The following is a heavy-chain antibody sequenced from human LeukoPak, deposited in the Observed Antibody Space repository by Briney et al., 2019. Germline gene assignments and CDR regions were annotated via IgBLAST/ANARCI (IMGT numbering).Heavy chain of an antibody. CDR2: IKQDGSEK. CDR3: ARRGYYYDSSGYYLGGFDY. Sequence: PGGSLRLSCAASGFTFSSYWMSWVRQAPGKGLEWVANIKQDGSEKYYVDSVKGRFTISRDNAKNSLYLQMNSLRAEDTAVCYCARRGYYYDSSGYYLGGFDYWGQGTLVTVSS. J-gene: IGHJ4*02. V-gene: IGHV3-7*01. CDR1: GFTFSSYW. D-gene: IGHD3-22*01.